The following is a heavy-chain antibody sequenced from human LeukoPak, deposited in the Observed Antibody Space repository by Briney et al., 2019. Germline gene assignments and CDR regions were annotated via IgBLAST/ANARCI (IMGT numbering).Heavy chain of an antibody. V-gene: IGHV5-51*01. Sequence: GESLKISCQGSGFSFTSYWIGWVRQMPGKGLEWMGIIYPGDSDTRYSPSFQGQVTITADKSISTASLQWSSLRASDTAIYYYARHGGANLYFDYWGQGTLVTVSS. CDR3: ARHGGANLYFDY. D-gene: IGHD6-25*01. CDR2: IYPGDSDT. CDR1: GFSFTSYW. J-gene: IGHJ4*02.